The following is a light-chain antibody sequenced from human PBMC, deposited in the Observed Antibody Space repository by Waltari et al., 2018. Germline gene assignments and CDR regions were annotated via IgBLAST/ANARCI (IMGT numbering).Light chain of an antibody. V-gene: IGKV1-39*01. CDR3: QQFDVLPYT. CDR1: QVINHY. CDR2: SAN. Sequence: DIQMTQSPSSLSVSVGDRVTITCRASQVINHYVNWYQQKPGKAPHLLISSANRLESGVPSRFSGSVSGTDFILIISTLQPEDFTTYYCQQFDVLPYTFGQGTTVEMK. J-gene: IGKJ2*01.